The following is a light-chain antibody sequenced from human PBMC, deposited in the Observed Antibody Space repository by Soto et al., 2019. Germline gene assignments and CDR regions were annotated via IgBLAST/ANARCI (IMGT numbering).Light chain of an antibody. V-gene: IGKV3-15*01. J-gene: IGKJ5*01. CDR2: GVS. Sequence: EIVLTQSPGTLSLSPGERATLSCRASQSVKNSYLAWYQQKPGQSPRLVIYGVSNRATGVPARFSGTGSETDFTLTISGLQSEDSAVYFCQQYNNWPFSFGQGTRLEIK. CDR1: QSVKNSY. CDR3: QQYNNWPFS.